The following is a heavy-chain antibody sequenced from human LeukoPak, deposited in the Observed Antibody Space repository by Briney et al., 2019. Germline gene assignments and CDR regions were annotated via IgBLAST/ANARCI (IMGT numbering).Heavy chain of an antibody. J-gene: IGHJ4*02. CDR1: GGSISSSSYY. CDR2: IYYSGST. Sequence: SETLSLTCTVSGGSISSSSYYWGWIRQPPGKGLEWIGSIYYSGSTYYNPSLKSRVTISVDTSKNQFSLKLSSVTAADTAVYYCARRIWGDAIRWWGQGTLVTVSS. D-gene: IGHD2/OR15-2a*01. V-gene: IGHV4-39*01. CDR3: ARRIWGDAIRW.